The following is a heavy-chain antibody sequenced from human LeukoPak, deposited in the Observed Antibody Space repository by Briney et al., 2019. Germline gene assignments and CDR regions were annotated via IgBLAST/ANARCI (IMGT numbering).Heavy chain of an antibody. V-gene: IGHV1-69*05. CDR2: IIPIFGTA. D-gene: IGHD6-6*01. CDR1: GGTFSSFA. J-gene: IGHJ4*02. Sequence: SVKVSCKAFGGTFSSFAISWVRQPPAQGLEWMGGIIPIFGTANYAQKFQGRVTITTDESTSTAYMELSSLRSEDTAVYYCARGQQLVSFDYWGQGTLVTVSS. CDR3: ARGQQLVSFDY.